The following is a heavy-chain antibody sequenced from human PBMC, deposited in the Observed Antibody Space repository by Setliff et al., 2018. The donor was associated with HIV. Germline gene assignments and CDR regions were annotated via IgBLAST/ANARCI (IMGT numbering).Heavy chain of an antibody. Sequence: GASVKVSCKASGYTFTSYGISWVRQAPGQGLEWMGSIVPILDIANYAQKFQGRVTITADESTSTAYMELSSLRSEDTAVYYCAMSMTTYPVSRAFDIWGQGTMVTVSS. J-gene: IGHJ3*02. D-gene: IGHD4-4*01. V-gene: IGHV1-69*04. CDR1: GYTFTSYG. CDR2: IVPILDIA. CDR3: AMSMTTYPVSRAFDI.